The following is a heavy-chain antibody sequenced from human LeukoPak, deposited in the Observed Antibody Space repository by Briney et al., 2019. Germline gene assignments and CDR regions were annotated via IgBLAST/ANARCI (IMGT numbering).Heavy chain of an antibody. CDR2: IYYSGST. D-gene: IGHD6-6*01. J-gene: IGHJ5*02. CDR3: ARELVLTNWFDP. Sequence: SETLSLTCTVSGGSIIYYYWSWIRQPPGKGLEWIGYIYYSGSTYYNPSLKSRVTISVDTSKNQFSLKLSSVTAADTAVYYCARELVLTNWFDPWGQGTLVTVSS. V-gene: IGHV4-30-4*01. CDR1: GGSIIYYY.